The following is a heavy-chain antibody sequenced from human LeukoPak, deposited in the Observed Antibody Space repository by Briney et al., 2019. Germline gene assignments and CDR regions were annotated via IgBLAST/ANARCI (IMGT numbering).Heavy chain of an antibody. V-gene: IGHV3-48*01. D-gene: IGHD3-10*01. Sequence: GGSLRLSCAASGFTFSSYSMNWVRQAPGKGLEWVSYISSSSSTIYYADSVKGRFTISRDNSKNTLYLQMSSLRIEDTSVYFCARDRYGSGNYWTTPDYWGQGTQVTVSS. CDR2: ISSSSSTI. J-gene: IGHJ4*02. CDR3: ARDRYGSGNYWTTPDY. CDR1: GFTFSSYS.